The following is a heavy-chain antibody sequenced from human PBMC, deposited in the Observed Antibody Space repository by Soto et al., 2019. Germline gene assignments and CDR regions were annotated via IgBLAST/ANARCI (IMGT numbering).Heavy chain of an antibody. V-gene: IGHV2-26*02. D-gene: IGHD3-9*01. CDR3: ARTDYHDTYFDF. Sequence: QVTLKESGPVLVKPTETLTLTCTVSGFSLGISRVGVSWIRQPPGRYLEWLGHIFCNDEKSYTPSLQRRLTVSKDTSKSQVVLTLTNVDPLDTATYFCARTDYHDTYFDFWGQGLLVTVSS. J-gene: IGHJ4*02. CDR2: IFCNDEK. CDR1: GFSLGISRVG.